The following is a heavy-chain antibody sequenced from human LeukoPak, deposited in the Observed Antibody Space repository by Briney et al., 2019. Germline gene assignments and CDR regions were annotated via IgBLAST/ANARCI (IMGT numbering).Heavy chain of an antibody. V-gene: IGHV3-49*04. CDR2: IRSKAYGGTT. Sequence: GGSLRLSCTASGFTFGDYAMSWVRQAPGKGLEWVGFIRSKAYGGTTEYAASVKGRFTISRDDSKSIAYLQMNSLKSEDTAVYYCTRFDYAAYFDYWGQGTLVTVSS. J-gene: IGHJ4*02. D-gene: IGHD4-17*01. CDR3: TRFDYAAYFDY. CDR1: GFTFGDYA.